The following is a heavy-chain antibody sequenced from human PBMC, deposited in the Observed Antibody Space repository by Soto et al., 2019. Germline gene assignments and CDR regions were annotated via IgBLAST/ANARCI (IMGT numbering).Heavy chain of an antibody. CDR1: GFTFSSYS. D-gene: IGHD3-10*01. J-gene: IGHJ4*01. CDR3: AKKVNSGSGSQYFDF. CDR2: FSTGGDGGTA. Sequence: PGGSLRLSCAASGFTFSSYSMSWVRQAPGKGLEWVSGFSTGGDGGTAYYVDSVKGRFTISRDNSKNTLFLQMNSLRGEDTAIYYCAKKVNSGSGSQYFDFWGHGTLATVSS. V-gene: IGHV3-23*01.